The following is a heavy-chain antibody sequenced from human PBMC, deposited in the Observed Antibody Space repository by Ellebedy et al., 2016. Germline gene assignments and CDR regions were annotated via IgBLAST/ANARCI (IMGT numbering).Heavy chain of an antibody. CDR3: ARRGNGLGY. Sequence: ETLSLTCAASGFTFSSYSMNWVRQAPGKGLEWVSSISSSSSYIYYADSVKGRFTISRDNAKNSLYLQMNSLRAEDTAVYYCARRGNGLGYWGQGTLVTVSS. V-gene: IGHV3-21*01. D-gene: IGHD3-16*01. CDR1: GFTFSSYS. J-gene: IGHJ4*02. CDR2: ISSSSSYI.